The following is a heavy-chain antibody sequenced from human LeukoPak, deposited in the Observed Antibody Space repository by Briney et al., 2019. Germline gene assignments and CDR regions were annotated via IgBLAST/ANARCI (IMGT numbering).Heavy chain of an antibody. CDR2: INKGGSEK. CDR3: ARLVVPPGNRGWYYEH. CDR1: GFIFSNYW. J-gene: IGHJ4*02. V-gene: IGHV3-7*03. D-gene: IGHD2-2*01. Sequence: PGRSLRLSCAASGFIFSNYWMSWVREGPGEGLEWVANINKGGSEKYYVDSVKGRFTISRDNAKNSLDLQMNSLRVEDTAIYYCARLVVPPGNRGWYYEHWGQGTLVTVSS.